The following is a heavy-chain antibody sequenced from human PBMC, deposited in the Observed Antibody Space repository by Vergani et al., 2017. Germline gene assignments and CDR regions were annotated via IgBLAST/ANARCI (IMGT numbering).Heavy chain of an antibody. D-gene: IGHD5-12*01. V-gene: IGHV3-30-3*01. J-gene: IGHJ4*02. CDR2: ISYDGSNK. CDR3: AILGGVATIPGFDY. Sequence: QVQLVESGGGVVQPGRSLRLSCAASGFTFSSYAMHWVRQAPGKGLEWVAVISYDGSNKYYADSVKGRFTISRDNAKNSLYLQMNSLRAEDTAVYYCAILGGVATIPGFDYWGQGTLVTVSS. CDR1: GFTFSSYA.